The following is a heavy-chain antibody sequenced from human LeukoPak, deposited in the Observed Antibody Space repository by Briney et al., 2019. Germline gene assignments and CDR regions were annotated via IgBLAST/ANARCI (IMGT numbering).Heavy chain of an antibody. CDR3: ARVQVDYYYYYMDV. CDR2: IYYSGST. J-gene: IGHJ6*03. V-gene: IGHV4-59*01. D-gene: IGHD2-15*01. CDR1: GGSISSDY. Sequence: SETLSLTCTVSGGSISSDYWSWIRQPPGKGLEWIGYIYYSGSTNYNPSLKSRVTISVDTSKNQFSLKLRSVTAADTAVYYCARVQVDYYYYYMDVWGTGTTVTISS.